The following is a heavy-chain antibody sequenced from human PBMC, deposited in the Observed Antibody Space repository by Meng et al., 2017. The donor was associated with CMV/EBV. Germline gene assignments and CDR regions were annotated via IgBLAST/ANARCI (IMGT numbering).Heavy chain of an antibody. V-gene: IGHV1-69*02. CDR2: IIPILGIA. J-gene: IGHJ4*02. CDR1: GGTFSSYT. Sequence: SVKVSCKASGGTFSSYTISWVRQAPGQGLEWMGRIIPILGIANYAQKFQGRVTITADKSTSTAYMELRSLRSDDTAVYYCTVGGQQLVNFDYWGQGTLVTVSS. CDR3: TVGGQQLVNFDY. D-gene: IGHD6-13*01.